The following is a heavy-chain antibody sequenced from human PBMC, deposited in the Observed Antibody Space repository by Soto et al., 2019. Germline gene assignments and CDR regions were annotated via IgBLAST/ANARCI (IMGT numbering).Heavy chain of an antibody. CDR3: ARGGCLYWYFDL. J-gene: IGHJ2*01. V-gene: IGHV1-3*01. CDR2: INAGNGNT. CDR1: GYTFTNYA. Sequence: QVQLVQSGAEVKKPGASVKVSCKASGYTFTNYAMHWVRQAPGQRLEWMGWINAGNGNTKYSQKFQGRVTITRDTSASTAYMELSSLRSEDTAVYYCARGGCLYWYFDLWGRGTLVTVSS. D-gene: IGHD1-26*01.